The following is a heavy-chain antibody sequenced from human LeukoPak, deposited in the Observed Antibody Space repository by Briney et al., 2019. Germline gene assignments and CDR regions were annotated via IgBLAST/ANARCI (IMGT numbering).Heavy chain of an antibody. CDR1: GYTFTSYG. V-gene: IGHV1-18*01. D-gene: IGHD2-2*01. CDR2: ISAYNGNT. J-gene: IGHJ5*02. CDR3: ARSGDCSSTSCYGGILGWFDP. Sequence: GASVKVSCKASGYTFTSYGISWVRQAPGQGLEWMGWISAYNGNTNYAQKLQGRVTMTTDTSTSTAYMDLRSLRSDDTAVYYCARSGDCSSTSCYGGILGWFDPWGQGTLVTVSS.